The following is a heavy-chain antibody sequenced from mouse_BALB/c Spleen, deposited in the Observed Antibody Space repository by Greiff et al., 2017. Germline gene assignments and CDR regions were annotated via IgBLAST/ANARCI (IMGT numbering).Heavy chain of an antibody. Sequence: QVQLQQSGAELVRPGTSVKVSCKASGYAFTNYLIEWVKQRPGQGLEWIGVINPGSGGTNYNEKFKGKATLTADKSSSTAYMQLSSLTSDDSAVYFCATGAPYYAMDYWGQGTSVTVSS. V-gene: IGHV1-54*01. CDR2: INPGSGGT. CDR3: ATGAPYYAMDY. CDR1: GYAFTNYL. J-gene: IGHJ4*01.